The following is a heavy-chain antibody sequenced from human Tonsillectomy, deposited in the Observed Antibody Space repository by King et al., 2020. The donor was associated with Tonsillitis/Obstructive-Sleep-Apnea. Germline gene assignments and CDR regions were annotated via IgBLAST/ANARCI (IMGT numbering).Heavy chain of an antibody. D-gene: IGHD4-11*01. Sequence: VQLVESGRGLVQPGGSLKLSCAASGFTFSDSHMHWVRQAPGKGLEWVGHVRRKAENFATAYAASVKGRFTISRDESKDTLYLEMNSLKIEDTAVYYCSRQTNSCHDFWGQGTRVTVSS. CDR1: GFTFSDSH. V-gene: IGHV3-73*01. CDR3: SRQTNSCHDF. J-gene: IGHJ4*02. CDR2: VRRKAENFAT.